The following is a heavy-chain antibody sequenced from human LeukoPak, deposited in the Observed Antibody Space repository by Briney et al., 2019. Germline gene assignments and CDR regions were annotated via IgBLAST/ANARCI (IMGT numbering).Heavy chain of an antibody. D-gene: IGHD3-10*01. V-gene: IGHV4-34*01. CDR1: GGSFSGYY. CDR2: INHSGST. J-gene: IGHJ4*02. Sequence: SETLSLTCAVYGGSFSGYYWSWIRQPPGKGLEWIGEINHSGSTNYNPSLKSRVTISVDTSKNQFSLKLSSVTAADTAVYYCARSRGVKDYWDQGTLVTVSS. CDR3: ARSRGVKDY.